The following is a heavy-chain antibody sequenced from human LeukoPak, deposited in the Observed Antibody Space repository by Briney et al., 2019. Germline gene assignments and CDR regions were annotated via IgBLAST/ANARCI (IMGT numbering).Heavy chain of an antibody. V-gene: IGHV1-46*01. D-gene: IGHD2-21*02. CDR3: ARGLSVHCGGDCYSPLDY. Sequence: ASVKVSCKASGYTFTSYYIHWVRQAPGQGLEWMGIINPSGGSTTYAQKFQGRVTMTRDMSTSTVYMELSSLRSEDTAVYYCARGLSVHCGGDCYSPLDYWGQGTLVTVSS. J-gene: IGHJ4*02. CDR1: GYTFTSYY. CDR2: INPSGGST.